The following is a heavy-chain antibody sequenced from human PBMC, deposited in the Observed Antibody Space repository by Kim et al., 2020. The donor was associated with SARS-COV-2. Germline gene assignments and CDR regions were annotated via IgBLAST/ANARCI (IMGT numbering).Heavy chain of an antibody. Sequence: GGSLRLSCAASGFTFSSYAMSWVRQAPGKGLEWVSAISGSGGSTYYADSVKGRFTISRDNSKNTLYLQMNNLRAEDTAVYYCAKGQGITIFGVVMVYGMDVWGQGTTVTVSS. CDR2: ISGSGGST. CDR1: GFTFSSYA. D-gene: IGHD3-3*01. V-gene: IGHV3-23*01. J-gene: IGHJ6*02. CDR3: AKGQGITIFGVVMVYGMDV.